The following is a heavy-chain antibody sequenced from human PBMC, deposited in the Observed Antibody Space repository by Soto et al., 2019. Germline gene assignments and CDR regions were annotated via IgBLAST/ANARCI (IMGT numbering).Heavy chain of an antibody. J-gene: IGHJ4*02. CDR1: GCSISSSSYY. D-gene: IGHD3-10*01. CDR2: IYYSGST. Sequence: SETLSLTCTFSGCSISSSSYYLGWIRQPPGKGLEWIGSIYYSGSTYYNPSLKSRVTISVDTSKNQFSLKLSSVTAADTAVYYCARQGRRMVRGVITFPFDYWGQGTLVTV. CDR3: ARQGRRMVRGVITFPFDY. V-gene: IGHV4-39*01.